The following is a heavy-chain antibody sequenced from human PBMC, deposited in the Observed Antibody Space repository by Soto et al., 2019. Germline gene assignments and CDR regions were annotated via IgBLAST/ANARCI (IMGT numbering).Heavy chain of an antibody. V-gene: IGHV4-34*01. Sequence: QVQLQQWGAGLLKPSETLSLTCAVYGGSFSGYYWSWIRQPPGKGLEWIGESNHSGSTNYNPSLKSRVTISVDTSKNQFSLKLSSVTAADTAVYYCARGYPLAVPAAKAPHYYGMDVWGQGTTVTVSS. CDR2: SNHSGST. D-gene: IGHD2-2*01. CDR1: GGSFSGYY. J-gene: IGHJ6*02. CDR3: ARGYPLAVPAAKAPHYYGMDV.